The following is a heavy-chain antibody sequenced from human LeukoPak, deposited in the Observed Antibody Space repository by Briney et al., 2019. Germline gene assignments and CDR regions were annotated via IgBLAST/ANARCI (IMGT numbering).Heavy chain of an antibody. CDR3: ARGASGSYYGVWFDP. V-gene: IGHV4-59*01. CDR1: GGSFSSSY. Sequence: PSETLSLTCTVSGGSFSSSYWSWIRQPPGKGLEWIGYIYYSGSTNHNPSLKSRVTISLDTSKNQFSLKLSSVTAADTAVYYCARGASGSYYGVWFDPWGQGTLVTVSS. J-gene: IGHJ5*02. D-gene: IGHD1-26*01. CDR2: IYYSGST.